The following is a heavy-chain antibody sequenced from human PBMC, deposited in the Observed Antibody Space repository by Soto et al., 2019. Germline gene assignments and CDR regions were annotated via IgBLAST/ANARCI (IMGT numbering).Heavy chain of an antibody. Sequence: QVHLVQSGAEVTKPGSSVKVSCQTSGGSFNNYAVSWVRQAPGQGLEWMGGIIPNFDTPNYAQKFQDRVTIIADESTSTVYMELRSLRSNDTAVYYCAVAMVREILIFESSGMHVWGQGTTVIVSS. CDR2: IIPNFDTP. D-gene: IGHD3-10*01. J-gene: IGHJ6*02. CDR3: AVAMVREILIFESSGMHV. CDR1: GGSFNNYA. V-gene: IGHV1-69*01.